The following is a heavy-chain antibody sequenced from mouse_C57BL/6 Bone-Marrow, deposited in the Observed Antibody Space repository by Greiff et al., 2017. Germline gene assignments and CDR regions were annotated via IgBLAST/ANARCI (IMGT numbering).Heavy chain of an antibody. CDR1: GYTFTDYY. D-gene: IGHD1-1*01. V-gene: IGHV1-26*01. Sequence: EVQLQQSGPELVKPGASVKISCKASGYTFTDYYMNWVKQSHGKSLEWIGDINPNNGGTSYNQKFKGKATLTVDKSSSTAYMELRSLTSEDSAVYYCARADLLRRRPYYAMDYWGQGTSVTVSS. CDR3: ARADLLRRRPYYAMDY. J-gene: IGHJ4*01. CDR2: INPNNGGT.